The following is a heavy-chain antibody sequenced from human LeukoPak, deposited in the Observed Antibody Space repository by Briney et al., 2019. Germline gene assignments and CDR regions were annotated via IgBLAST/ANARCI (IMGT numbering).Heavy chain of an antibody. CDR2: IYYSGST. Sequence: SETLSLTCTVSGGSISSYYWSWIRQPPGKGLEWIGYIYYSGSTNYNPSLKSRVTISVDTSKNQFSLKLSSVTAADTAVYYCARGQNTGGNDAFDTWGQGTMVTVSS. V-gene: IGHV4-59*01. J-gene: IGHJ3*02. CDR3: ARGQNTGGNDAFDT. CDR1: GGSISSYY. D-gene: IGHD1-14*01.